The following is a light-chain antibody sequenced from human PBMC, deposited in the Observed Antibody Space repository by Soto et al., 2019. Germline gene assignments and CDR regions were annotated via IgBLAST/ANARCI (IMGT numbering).Light chain of an antibody. CDR3: SSYTSSSTLV. J-gene: IGLJ1*01. V-gene: IGLV2-14*01. CDR2: EVS. CDR1: SSDVGGYNY. Sequence: QSALTQPASVSGSPGQSITISCTGTSSDVGGYNYVSWYLQHPGKAPKLMIYEVSNRPSGVYNRFSGSKSGNTASLTISGLQAEDDADYYCSSYTSSSTLVFGTGTKLTVL.